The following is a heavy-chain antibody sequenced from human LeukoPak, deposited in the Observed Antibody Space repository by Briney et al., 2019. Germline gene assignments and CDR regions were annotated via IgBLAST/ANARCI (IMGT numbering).Heavy chain of an antibody. CDR3: ASSARIAVAGTAFDI. J-gene: IGHJ3*02. Sequence: PGGSLRLSCAASGFTFSSYAMHWVRQAPGKGLEWVAVISYDGSNKYYADSVKGRFTISRDNSKNTLYLQMNSLRVEDTAVYYCASSARIAVAGTAFDIWGQGTMVTVSS. D-gene: IGHD6-19*01. CDR2: ISYDGSNK. CDR1: GFTFSSYA. V-gene: IGHV3-30-3*01.